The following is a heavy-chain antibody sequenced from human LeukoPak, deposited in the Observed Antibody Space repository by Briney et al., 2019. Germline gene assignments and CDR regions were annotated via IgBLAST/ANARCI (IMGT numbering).Heavy chain of an antibody. D-gene: IGHD1-26*01. CDR3: TKGSLGAFDI. J-gene: IGHJ3*02. Sequence: GGSLRLSCAASGFTFSRYWMYWVRQAPGKGLVWVSRIKSDGSSTNYADSVKGRFTISRDNAKNTLYLQMNSLRVEDTAVYYCTKGSLGAFDIWGQGTMVTVSS. CDR2: IKSDGSST. CDR1: GFTFSRYW. V-gene: IGHV3-74*01.